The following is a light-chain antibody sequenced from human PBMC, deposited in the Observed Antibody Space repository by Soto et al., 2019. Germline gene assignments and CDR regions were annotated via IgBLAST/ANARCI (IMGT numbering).Light chain of an antibody. CDR2: EAS. J-gene: IGKJ3*01. V-gene: IGKV1-39*01. CDR3: PQSYSTPPFT. Sequence: DIQMTQSPSPLSASVGDRVDITCRTSQSVSSYLNWYQAKPGKAPKLLIYEASSLESGVPSRFSGSGSGTDFTLTISSLQPEDSATYYCPQSYSTPPFTFGPGTRVDI. CDR1: QSVSSY.